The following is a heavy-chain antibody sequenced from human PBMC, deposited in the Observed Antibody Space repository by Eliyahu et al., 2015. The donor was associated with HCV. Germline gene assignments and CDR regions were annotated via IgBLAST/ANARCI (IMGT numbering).Heavy chain of an antibody. CDR1: GGSFSGYY. J-gene: IGHJ4*02. D-gene: IGHD2-2*02. CDR2: INHSGST. Sequence: QVQLQQWGAGLLKPSETLSLTCAVYGGSFSGYYWSWIRQPPGKGLEWIGEINHSGSTNYNPSLKSRVTISVDTSKNQFSLKLSSVTAADTAVYYCARGHCSSTSCYTLGGGYYFDYWGQGTLVTVSS. V-gene: IGHV4-34*01. CDR3: ARGHCSSTSCYTLGGGYYFDY.